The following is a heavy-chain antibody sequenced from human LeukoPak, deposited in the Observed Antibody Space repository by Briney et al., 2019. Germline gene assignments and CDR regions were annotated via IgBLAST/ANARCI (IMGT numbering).Heavy chain of an antibody. CDR3: TRERPVGGPHTRGVGATKGGYYLDY. CDR1: GFTVSSNY. D-gene: IGHD1-26*01. CDR2: IYSGGST. J-gene: IGHJ4*02. Sequence: GGSLRLSYAASGFTVSSNYMSWVRQAPGKGLEWVSVIYSGGSTYYADSVKGRFTISRDNSKNTLYLQMNSLRAEDTAVYYCTRERPVGGPHTRGVGATKGGYYLDYWGQGTLVTVSS. V-gene: IGHV3-53*01.